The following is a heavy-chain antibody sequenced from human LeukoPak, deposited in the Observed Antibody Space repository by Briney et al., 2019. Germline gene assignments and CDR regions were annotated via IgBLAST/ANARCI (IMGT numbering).Heavy chain of an antibody. J-gene: IGHJ5*02. D-gene: IGHD5-18*01. CDR3: AKGRGYSYGWVFDP. CDR1: GFTFSTYA. Sequence: GGSLRLSCAASGFTFSTYAMSWVRQAPGKGLEWASAISSSGYNTYYADSVKGRFTISRDNSKNTLYLQMNSLRADDTAVYYCAKGRGYSYGWVFDPWGQGTLVTVSS. V-gene: IGHV3-23*01. CDR2: ISSSGYNT.